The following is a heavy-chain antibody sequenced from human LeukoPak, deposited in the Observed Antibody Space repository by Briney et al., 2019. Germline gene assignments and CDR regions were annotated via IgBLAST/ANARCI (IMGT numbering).Heavy chain of an antibody. V-gene: IGHV3-21*01. D-gene: IGHD6-13*01. CDR1: GFTFSSYT. Sequence: KAGGSLRLSCAASGFTFSSYTMHWIRQAPGKGLEWVSSISGSNSYIFYADSVKGRFTVSRDNAKDSLYLQMNSLRAEDTAVYYCASLPGYSSSPDYWGQGTLVTVSS. CDR2: ISGSNSYI. J-gene: IGHJ4*02. CDR3: ASLPGYSSSPDY.